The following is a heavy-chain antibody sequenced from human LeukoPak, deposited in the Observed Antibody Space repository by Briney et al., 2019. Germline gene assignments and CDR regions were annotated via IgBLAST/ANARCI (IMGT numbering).Heavy chain of an antibody. D-gene: IGHD3-10*01. CDR2: ISAYNGNT. Sequence: ASVKVSCKASGYTFTSYGISWVRQAPGQGLECMGWISAYNGNTNYAQKLQGRVTMTTDTSISTAYMELSRLRSDDTAVYYCARPRYYYGSGSYLDYWGQGTLVTVSS. J-gene: IGHJ4*02. CDR3: ARPRYYYGSGSYLDY. CDR1: GYTFTSYG. V-gene: IGHV1-18*01.